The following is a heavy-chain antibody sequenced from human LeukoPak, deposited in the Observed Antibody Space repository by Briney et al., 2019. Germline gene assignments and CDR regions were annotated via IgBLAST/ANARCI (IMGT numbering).Heavy chain of an antibody. CDR1: GGSISSYY. CDR2: IYYSGST. CDR3: ASGSYYFDY. J-gene: IGHJ4*02. D-gene: IGHD1-26*01. V-gene: IGHV4-59*01. Sequence: PSETLSLTCTVSGGSISSYYWSWIRQPPGKGLEWIGYIYYSGSTNYNPSLKSRVTISVDTSKNQFSLKLSSVTAADTAVYYCASGSYYFDYWGQGTLVTVSS.